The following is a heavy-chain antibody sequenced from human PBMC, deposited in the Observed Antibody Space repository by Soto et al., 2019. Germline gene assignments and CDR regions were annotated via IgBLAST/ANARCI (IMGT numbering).Heavy chain of an antibody. CDR1: GRPISSYY. J-gene: IGHJ4*02. V-gene: IGHV4-59*01. D-gene: IGHD6-19*01. Sequence: SETLSLTCTVSGRPISSYYWSWIRQPPGKGLEWIGYVSYSGGTNYNPSLKSRVTMSVDTSKNQFSLKLSSVTAAETAVYYCARQDQWLTDWGQGTLVTVSS. CDR2: VSYSGGT. CDR3: ARQDQWLTD.